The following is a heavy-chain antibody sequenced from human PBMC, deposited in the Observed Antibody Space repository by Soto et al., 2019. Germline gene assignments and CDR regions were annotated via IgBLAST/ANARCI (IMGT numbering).Heavy chain of an antibody. CDR1: GGTFSSYA. CDR3: ARVLRDGGYYYAFAFDI. Sequence: QVQLVQSGAEVKKPGSSVKVSCKASGGTFSSYAISWVRQAPGQGLEWMGGIIPIFGTANYAQKFQGRVTITAXXSXSXXYMELSSLRSEDTDVYYCARVLRDGGYYYAFAFDIWGQGTMVTVSS. CDR2: IIPIFGTA. V-gene: IGHV1-69*12. D-gene: IGHD3-22*01. J-gene: IGHJ3*02.